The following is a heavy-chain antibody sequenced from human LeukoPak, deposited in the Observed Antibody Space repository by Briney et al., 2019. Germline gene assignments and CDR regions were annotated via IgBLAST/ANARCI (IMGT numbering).Heavy chain of an antibody. D-gene: IGHD5-24*01. CDR2: IHSDGRIT. CDR1: GFTLNNYW. V-gene: IGHV3-74*01. CDR3: ARAQDVYNSLYFDY. J-gene: IGHJ4*02. Sequence: GGSLRLSCAASGFTLNNYWMHWVRQAPGKGLVWVSRIHSDGRITSYADSVKGRFTISRDTAKNTLYLQMNSLRAEDTAVYYCARAQDVYNSLYFDYWGQGTPVTVSS.